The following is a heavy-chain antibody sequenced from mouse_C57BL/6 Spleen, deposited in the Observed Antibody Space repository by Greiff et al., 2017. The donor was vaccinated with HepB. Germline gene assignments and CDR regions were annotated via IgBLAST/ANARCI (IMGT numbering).Heavy chain of an antibody. CDR2: INPSSGYT. V-gene: IGHV1-4*01. J-gene: IGHJ4*01. Sequence: QVQLQQSGAELARPGASVKMSCKASGYTFTSYTMHWVKQRPGQGLEWIGYINPSSGYTKYNQKFKDKATLTADKSSSTAYMQLSSLTSEDSAVYYCARGGLSSYYAMDYWGQGTSVTVSS. D-gene: IGHD1-1*02. CDR3: ARGGLSSYYAMDY. CDR1: GYTFTSYT.